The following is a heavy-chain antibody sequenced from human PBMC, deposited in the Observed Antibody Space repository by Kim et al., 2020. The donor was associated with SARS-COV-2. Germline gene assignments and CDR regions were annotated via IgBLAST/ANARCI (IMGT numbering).Heavy chain of an antibody. CDR1: GFTFSSYG. CDR2: IWYDGSNK. J-gene: IGHJ6*02. Sequence: GGSLRLSCAASGFTFSSYGMHWVRQAPGKGLEWVAVIWYDGSNKYYADSVKGRFTISRDNSKNTLYLQMNSLRAEDTAVYYCAKDTGDSGYDYPAVDYYYYGMDVWGQGTTVTVSS. D-gene: IGHD5-12*01. V-gene: IGHV3-33*06. CDR3: AKDTGDSGYDYPAVDYYYYGMDV.